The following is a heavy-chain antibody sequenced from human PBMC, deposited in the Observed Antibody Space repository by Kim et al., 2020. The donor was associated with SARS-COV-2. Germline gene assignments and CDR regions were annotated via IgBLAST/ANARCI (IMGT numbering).Heavy chain of an antibody. Sequence: SETLSLTCTVSSGSISSSSHYWGWIRHPPGKGLEWIGSIYYSGSTYYNPSLKSRVTISVDTSKNQFSLKLSSVTAADTALYRCARGRYCTNAICRTDAMDVWGQGTTVTVSS. J-gene: IGHJ6*02. CDR1: SGSISSSSHY. D-gene: IGHD2-8*01. V-gene: IGHV4-39*01. CDR3: ARGRYCTNAICRTDAMDV. CDR2: IYYSGST.